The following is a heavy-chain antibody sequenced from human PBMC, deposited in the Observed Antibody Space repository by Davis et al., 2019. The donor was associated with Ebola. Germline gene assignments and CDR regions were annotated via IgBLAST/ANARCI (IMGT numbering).Heavy chain of an antibody. CDR1: GESLSNFF. CDR2: IHPSEQT. Sequence: SETLSLTCAVYGESLSNFFWSWVRQPPGKGLEWIGEIHPSEQTVYSPSLKSRVSISVDMSKNQCSLQLNSVTAADTAVYFCARGRDSYKVGNFWGQGALVTVSS. J-gene: IGHJ4*02. CDR3: ARGRDSYKVGNF. V-gene: IGHV4-34*01. D-gene: IGHD5-24*01.